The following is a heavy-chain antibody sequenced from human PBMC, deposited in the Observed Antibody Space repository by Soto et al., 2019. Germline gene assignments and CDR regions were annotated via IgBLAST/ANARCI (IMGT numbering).Heavy chain of an antibody. CDR2: IKSKTDGGTT. D-gene: IGHD3-3*01. J-gene: IGHJ4*02. Sequence: EVQLVESGGGLVKPGGSLRLSCAASGFTFSNAWMSWVRQAPGKGLEWVGRIKSKTDGGTTDYAAPVKGRFTISRDDSKNTLYLQMNSLKTEDTAVYYCTTDPEKTYYDFWSGYYFYWGQGTLVTVSS. CDR3: TTDPEKTYYDFWSGYYFY. V-gene: IGHV3-15*01. CDR1: GFTFSNAW.